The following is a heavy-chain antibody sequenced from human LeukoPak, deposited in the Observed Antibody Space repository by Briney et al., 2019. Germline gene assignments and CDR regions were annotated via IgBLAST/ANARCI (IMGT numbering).Heavy chain of an antibody. CDR2: ISSSSSYI. J-gene: IGHJ5*02. D-gene: IGHD2-8*01. V-gene: IGHV3-21*01. CDR3: ARSPDIVLMVHAWSPETRSNWFDP. CDR1: GFTFSSYS. Sequence: PGGSLRLSCAASGFTFSSYSMNWVRQAPGKGLEWVSSISSSSSYIYYADSVKGRFTISRDNAKNSLYLQMNSLRAEDTAVYYCARSPDIVLMVHAWSPETRSNWFDPWGQGTLVTVSS.